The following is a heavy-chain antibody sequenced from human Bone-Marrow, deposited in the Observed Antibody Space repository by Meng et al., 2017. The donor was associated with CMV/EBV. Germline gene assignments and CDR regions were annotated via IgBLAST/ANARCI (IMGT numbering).Heavy chain of an antibody. D-gene: IGHD2-15*01. Sequence: GESLKISCAASGFTFSSYEMNWVRQAPGKGLEWVSYISSSGSTIYYADSVKGRFTISRDNAKNSLYLQMNSLRAEDTAVYYCARDSDCSGGSCYSEVFDPWGQGTLVTVSS. CDR3: ARDSDCSGGSCYSEVFDP. V-gene: IGHV3-48*03. J-gene: IGHJ5*02. CDR1: GFTFSSYE. CDR2: ISSSGSTI.